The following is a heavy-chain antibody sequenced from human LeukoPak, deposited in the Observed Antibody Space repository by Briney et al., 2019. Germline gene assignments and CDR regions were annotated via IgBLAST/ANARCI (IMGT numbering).Heavy chain of an antibody. V-gene: IGHV5-51*01. CDR2: IYPGDSDT. CDR3: ARLPIAAAGDYSFDY. J-gene: IGHJ4*02. Sequence: GESLKISCKGSGYSFTSYWIGWVRQMPGKGLEWMGIIYPGDSDTRYSPSFQGQVTISADKSISTAYLQWSSLKASDTAMYYCARLPIAAAGDYSFDYWGQGTLVTVSS. D-gene: IGHD6-13*01. CDR1: GYSFTSYW.